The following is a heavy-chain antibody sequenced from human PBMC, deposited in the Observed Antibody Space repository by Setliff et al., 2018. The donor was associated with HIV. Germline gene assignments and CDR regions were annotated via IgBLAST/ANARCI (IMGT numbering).Heavy chain of an antibody. CDR3: ARAGACFDF. D-gene: IGHD7-27*01. V-gene: IGHV3-9*03. J-gene: IGHJ4*02. Sequence: PGGSLRLSCAASGFTFDDYAMHWVRQAPGKGLEWVSGISWNSGSIGYADSVKGRFTISRDNAKNSLYLQMNSLRAEDMALYYWARAGACFDFWGQGTLVTVSS. CDR1: GFTFDDYA. CDR2: ISWNSGSI.